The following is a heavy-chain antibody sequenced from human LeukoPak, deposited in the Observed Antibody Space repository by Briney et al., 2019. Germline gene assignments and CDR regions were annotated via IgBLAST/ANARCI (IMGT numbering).Heavy chain of an antibody. V-gene: IGHV3-21*01. D-gene: IGHD1-26*01. J-gene: IGHJ6*03. CDR3: ARDPYSGNYGNYYYYYMDV. Sequence: GGSLRLSCAASGFTFNNYNMNWVRQAPGKALEWVSSITSSGAYIFYADSVKGRFTISRGNAKDSLYLQMNSLGPEDTAVYYCARDPYSGNYGNYYYYYMDVWGKGTTVTVSS. CDR2: ITSSGAYI. CDR1: GFTFNNYN.